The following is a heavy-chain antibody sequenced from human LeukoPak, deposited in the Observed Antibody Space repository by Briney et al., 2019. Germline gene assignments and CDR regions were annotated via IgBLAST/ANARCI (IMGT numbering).Heavy chain of an antibody. V-gene: IGHV3-21*05. D-gene: IGHD2-2*01. CDR3: ARDTFQPGLIDS. J-gene: IGHJ4*02. CDR2: INDDSSDI. Sequence: PGGSLRLSCEASGFTFSNYAMNWVRQAPGKGLEWVSYINDDSSDIHYAGSVRGRFTISRDDARKTLYLQLSSLRVEDTAVYYCARDTFQPGLIDSWGQGTLVTVSS. CDR1: GFTFSNYA.